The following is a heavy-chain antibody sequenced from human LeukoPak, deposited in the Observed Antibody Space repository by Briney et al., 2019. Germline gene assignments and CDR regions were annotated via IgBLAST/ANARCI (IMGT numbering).Heavy chain of an antibody. Sequence: GGSLRLSCAASGFTFSNAWMSWVRQAPGKGLEWVGRIKSKTDGATTDYAAPVKGRFTISRDDSKNTLYLQMNSLKTEDTAVYYCTWPGNPVGEDYYYGMDVWGQGTTVTVSS. V-gene: IGHV3-15*01. CDR1: GFTFSNAW. J-gene: IGHJ6*02. D-gene: IGHD3/OR15-3a*01. CDR3: TWPGNPVGEDYYYGMDV. CDR2: IKSKTDGATT.